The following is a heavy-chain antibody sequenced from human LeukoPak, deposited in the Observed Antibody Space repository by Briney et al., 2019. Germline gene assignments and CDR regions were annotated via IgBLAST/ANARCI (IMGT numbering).Heavy chain of an antibody. CDR2: IWYDGSNK. V-gene: IGHV3-33*06. CDR3: ANGGNDYGDYSLDY. D-gene: IGHD4-17*01. J-gene: IGHJ4*02. Sequence: QPGGSLRLSCAASGFTFSSYGMHWVRQPPGKGLEWVAVIWYDGSNKYYADSVKGRFTISRDNSKNTLYLQMNSLRAEDTAVYYCANGGNDYGDYSLDYWGQGTLVTVSS. CDR1: GFTFSSYG.